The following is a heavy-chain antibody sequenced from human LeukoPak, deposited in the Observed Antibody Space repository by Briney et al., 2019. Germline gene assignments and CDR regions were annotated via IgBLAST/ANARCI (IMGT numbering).Heavy chain of an antibody. Sequence: PGGSLRLSCAASGFTFSSYSMNWVRQAPGKGLEWVSSISSSSSYIYYADSVKGRFTISRDNAKNSLYLQMNSLRAEDTAVYYCARAHTTVITHFDYWSQGTLVTVSS. CDR3: ARAHTTVITHFDY. CDR2: ISSSSSYI. D-gene: IGHD4-17*01. CDR1: GFTFSSYS. J-gene: IGHJ4*02. V-gene: IGHV3-21*01.